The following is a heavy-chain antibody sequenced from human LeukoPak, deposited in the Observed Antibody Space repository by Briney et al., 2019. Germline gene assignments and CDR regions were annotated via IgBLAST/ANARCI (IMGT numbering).Heavy chain of an antibody. J-gene: IGHJ6*02. D-gene: IGHD5-18*01. V-gene: IGHV3-53*01. CDR1: GFTVSSNY. Sequence: PGGSLRLSCAASGFTVSSNYMSWVRQAPGKGLEWVSVIYSGGSTYYADSVKGRFTISRDNAKNSLYLQMNSLRAEDTAVYYCARRGYSTYGMDVWGQGTTVTVSS. CDR3: ARRGYSTYGMDV. CDR2: IYSGGST.